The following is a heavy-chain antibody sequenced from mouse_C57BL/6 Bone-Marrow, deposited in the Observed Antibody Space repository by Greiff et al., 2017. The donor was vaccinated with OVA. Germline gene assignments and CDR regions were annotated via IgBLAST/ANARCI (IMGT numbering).Heavy chain of an antibody. CDR1: GYTFTSYW. D-gene: IGHD1-2*01. V-gene: IGHV1-64*01. CDR3: AREEHYYGAWFAY. J-gene: IGHJ3*01. CDR2: IHPNSGST. Sequence: QVQLQQPGAELVKPGASVKLSCKASGYTFTSYWMHWVKQRPGQGLEWIGMIHPNSGSTNYNEKFKSKATLTVDKSSSTAYMQLSSLTSEDSAVYYCAREEHYYGAWFAYWGQGTLVTVSA.